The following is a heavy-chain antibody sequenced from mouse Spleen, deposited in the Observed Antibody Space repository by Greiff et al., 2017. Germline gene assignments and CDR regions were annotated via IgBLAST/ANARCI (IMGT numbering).Heavy chain of an antibody. CDR1: GYSITSGYY. V-gene: IGHV3-6*01. J-gene: IGHJ2*01. D-gene: IGHD1-1*01. CDR3: ARGPFYYGSSYFDY. CDR2: ISYDGSN. Sequence: EVKLLESGPGLVKPSQSLSLTCSVTGYSITSGYYWNWIRQFPGNKLEWMGYISYDGSNNYNPSLKNRISITRDTSKNQFFLKLNSVTTEDTATYYCARGPFYYGSSYFDYRGQGTTLTVSS.